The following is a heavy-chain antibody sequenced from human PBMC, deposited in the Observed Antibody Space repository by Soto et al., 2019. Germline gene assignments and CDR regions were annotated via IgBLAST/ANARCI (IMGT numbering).Heavy chain of an antibody. CDR2: IEQDGSEK. Sequence: LRLSCAASGFTFSSYWMSWVRQAPGKGLEWVANIEQDGSEKYYVDSVKGRFTISRDNAKNSLYLQMNSLRAEDTAVYYCARDRTCVAATPCYYYGMDVWGQGTTVTVSS. D-gene: IGHD2-15*01. V-gene: IGHV3-7*01. CDR3: ARDRTCVAATPCYYYGMDV. CDR1: GFTFSSYW. J-gene: IGHJ6*02.